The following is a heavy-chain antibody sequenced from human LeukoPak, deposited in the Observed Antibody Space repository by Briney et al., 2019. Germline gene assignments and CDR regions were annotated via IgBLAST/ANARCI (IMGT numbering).Heavy chain of an antibody. CDR2: MSAYNGNT. CDR1: GYTFTSYG. CDR3: ARDLTMVRGVKFAY. Sequence: ASVKVSCKASGYTFTSYGISWLRQPPAQGLEWMGWMSAYNGNTNYAQKLQGSVTMTTDTTTSTAYMELTSLRSDDTAVYYCARDLTMVRGVKFAYWGQGTLVTVSS. V-gene: IGHV1-18*01. D-gene: IGHD3-10*01. J-gene: IGHJ4*02.